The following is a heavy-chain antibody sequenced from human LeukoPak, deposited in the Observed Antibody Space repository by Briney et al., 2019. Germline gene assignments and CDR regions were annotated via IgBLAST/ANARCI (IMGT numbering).Heavy chain of an antibody. CDR1: GFTFSSYG. CDR2: IRYDGSNK. CDR3: AKDHHYYGSGSYLKIDY. J-gene: IGHJ4*02. D-gene: IGHD3-10*01. Sequence: GGSLRLSCAASGFTFSSYGMHWVRQAPGKGLEWVAFIRYDGSNKYYADSVKGRFTISRDNSKNTLYLQMNSLRAKDTAVYYCAKDHHYYGSGSYLKIDYWGQGTLVTVSS. V-gene: IGHV3-30*02.